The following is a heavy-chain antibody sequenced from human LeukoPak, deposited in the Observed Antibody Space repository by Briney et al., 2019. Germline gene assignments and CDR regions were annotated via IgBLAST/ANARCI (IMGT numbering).Heavy chain of an antibody. J-gene: IGHJ4*02. V-gene: IGHV3-23*01. CDR2: ISDNGERT. D-gene: IGHD2-8*02. Sequence: TAGCLRLSCAVSGFTFSTYGMNWVRQAAGKGLEWVSAISDNGERTYYADSVKGRFTISRDNSKSTLYLQMNRQRAEDTAVKYCSKERGVTKPFDYWGQGTLVTVSS. CDR3: SKERGVTKPFDY. CDR1: GFTFSTYG.